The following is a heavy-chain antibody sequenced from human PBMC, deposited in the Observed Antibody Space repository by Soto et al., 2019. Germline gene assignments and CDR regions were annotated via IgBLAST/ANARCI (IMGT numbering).Heavy chain of an antibody. CDR1: GGSISSYY. Sequence: PSETLCLTCTVSGGSISSYYWSWIRQPPGKGLEWIGYIYYSGSTNYNPSLKSRVTISVDTSKNQFSLKLSSVTAADTAVYYCARTRPYGGLDYWGQGTLVTVS. J-gene: IGHJ4*02. D-gene: IGHD6-6*01. CDR2: IYYSGST. CDR3: ARTRPYGGLDY. V-gene: IGHV4-59*01.